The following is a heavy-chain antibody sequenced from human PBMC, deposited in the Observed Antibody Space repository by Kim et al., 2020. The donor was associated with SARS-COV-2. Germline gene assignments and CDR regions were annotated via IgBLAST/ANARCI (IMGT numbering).Heavy chain of an antibody. CDR2: ISWNSGSI. J-gene: IGHJ6*02. V-gene: IGHV3-9*01. Sequence: GGSLRLSCAASGFTFDDYAMHWVRQAPGKGLEWVSGISWNSGSIGYADSVKGRFTISRDNAKNSLYLQMNSLRAEDTALYYCAKAGIGAAAGSYYYGMDVWGQGTTVTVSS. CDR1: GFTFDDYA. CDR3: AKAGIGAAAGSYYYGMDV. D-gene: IGHD6-13*01.